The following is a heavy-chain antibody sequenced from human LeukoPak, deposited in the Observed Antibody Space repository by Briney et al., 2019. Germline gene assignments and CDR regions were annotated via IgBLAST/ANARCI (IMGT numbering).Heavy chain of an antibody. J-gene: IGHJ3*02. CDR1: GGTFSSYA. V-gene: IGHV1-69*13. Sequence: SVKVSCKASGGTFSSYAISWVRQAPGQGLEWMGGIIPIFGTANYAQKFQGRVTITADESTSTAYMELSSLRSEDTAVYYCAREGYSPGAFDIRGQGTMVTVSS. CDR2: IIPIFGTA. CDR3: AREGYSPGAFDI. D-gene: IGHD2-15*01.